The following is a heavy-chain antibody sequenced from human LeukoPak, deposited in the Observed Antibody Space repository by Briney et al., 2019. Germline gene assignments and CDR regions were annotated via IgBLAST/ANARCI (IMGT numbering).Heavy chain of an antibody. J-gene: IGHJ4*02. CDR2: ITSSRIYI. CDR1: GFTFSTYS. V-gene: IGHV3-21*01. CDR3: ARGDGYNSYYFDY. Sequence: PGGSLRLSCAASGFTFSTYSMNWVRQAPGKGLEWVSSITSSRIYIYYADSVKGRFTISRDNAKNSLYLQMNSLRAEDAAVYYCARGDGYNSYYFDYWGQGTLVTVSP. D-gene: IGHD5-24*01.